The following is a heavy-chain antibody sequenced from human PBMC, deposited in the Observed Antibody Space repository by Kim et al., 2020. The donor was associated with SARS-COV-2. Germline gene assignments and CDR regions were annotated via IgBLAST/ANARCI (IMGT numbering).Heavy chain of an antibody. CDR1: GFTFSSYF. D-gene: IGHD1-26*01. J-gene: IGHJ1*01. CDR2: ISGSGTT. Sequence: GGSLRLSCAASGFTFSSYFMNWVRQAPGKGLEWVSSISGSGTTYYPDSVKGRFTVSRDNSKNILYLQKNSLRADDTAIYYCAKRIIVENTGAFNHWD. V-gene: IGHV3-23*01. CDR3: AKRIIVENTGAFNH.